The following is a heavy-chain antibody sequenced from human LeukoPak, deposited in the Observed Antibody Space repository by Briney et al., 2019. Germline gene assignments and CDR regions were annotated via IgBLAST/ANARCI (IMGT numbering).Heavy chain of an antibody. CDR2: ISGTGGGT. D-gene: IGHD5-12*01. CDR3: AKSGYSAYDHRNYDY. CDR1: GFTFSNYA. J-gene: IGHJ4*02. Sequence: GGSLRLSCAASGFTFSNYAMTWVRQAPGKGLEWVSSISGTGGGTHYADSVKGRFTISRDNSKNTLYLQMNSLRAEDTAVYYCAKSGYSAYDHRNYDYWGQGTLVTVSS. V-gene: IGHV3-23*01.